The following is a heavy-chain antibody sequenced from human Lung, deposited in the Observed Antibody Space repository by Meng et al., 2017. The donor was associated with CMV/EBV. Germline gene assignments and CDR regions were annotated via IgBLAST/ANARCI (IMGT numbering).Heavy chain of an antibody. CDR1: GVSISNFY. CDR3: ARGRGDDLWSGFYYYFDN. Sequence: SXTXSLXCTVSGVSISNFYWGWIRQPPGGGLEWLGNVYSSGSTNYNPSLKSRVTMSVDTSRSQFSMNLTSVTAADTATYFCARGRGDDLWSGFYYYFDNXGQGALVTVSS. J-gene: IGHJ4*02. CDR2: VYSSGST. D-gene: IGHD3-3*01. V-gene: IGHV4-59*01.